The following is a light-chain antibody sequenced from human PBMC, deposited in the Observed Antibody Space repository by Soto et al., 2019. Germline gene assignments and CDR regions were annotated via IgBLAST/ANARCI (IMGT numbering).Light chain of an antibody. CDR2: EVN. V-gene: IGLV2-14*01. Sequence: QSALTQPASVSGSPGQSITISCTGTSSDVGGHNYVSWYQQHPGKARKNMIYEVNNGPSGVSDRFSGSKSGNTASLTISGLQAEDEAYYYCSSFTNSGTVVFGGGTKLTVL. CDR3: SSFTNSGTVV. J-gene: IGLJ2*01. CDR1: SSDVGGHNY.